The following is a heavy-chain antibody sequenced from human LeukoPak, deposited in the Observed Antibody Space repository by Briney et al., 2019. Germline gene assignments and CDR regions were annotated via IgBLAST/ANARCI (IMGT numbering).Heavy chain of an antibody. CDR3: ARNVHGDYGSGWFDP. CDR1: GGTFNSSA. V-gene: IGHV1-69*05. CDR2: IMPLFGTA. J-gene: IGHJ5*02. D-gene: IGHD4-17*01. Sequence: SVKVSCKTSGGTFNSSAIGWVRQAPGQGLEWLGGIMPLFGTAGYAQKFQGRVTITKDESTRTVYLELTSLTSDDTAVYYCARNVHGDYGSGWFDPWGQGTLVSVSS.